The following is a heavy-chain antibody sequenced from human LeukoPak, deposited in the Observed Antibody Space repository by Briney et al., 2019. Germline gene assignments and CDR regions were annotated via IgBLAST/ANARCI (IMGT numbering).Heavy chain of an antibody. CDR3: ARSSGYCLRYYYYMDV. CDR2: TIPILGTA. CDR1: GGTFSTYA. D-gene: IGHD6-19*01. V-gene: IGHV1-69*05. Sequence: SVKVSCKASGGTFSTYAINWVRQAPGQGLEWMGGTIPILGTANYAQKFQGRVTITTDESRSTAYMELSSLRSEDTAVYYCARSSGYCLRYYYYMDVWGTGTTVSVSS. J-gene: IGHJ6*03.